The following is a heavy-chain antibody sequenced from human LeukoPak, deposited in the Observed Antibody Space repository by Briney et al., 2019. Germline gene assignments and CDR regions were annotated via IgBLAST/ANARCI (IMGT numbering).Heavy chain of an antibody. CDR1: GFTFSSYA. J-gene: IGHJ6*02. Sequence: GGSLRLSCAASGFTFSSYAMSWVRQAPGKGLEWVSAISGSGGSTYYADSVKGRFTISRDNSKNTLYLQMNSLRAEDTAVYYCAKASGRYYFYGMDVWGQGTTVTVSS. V-gene: IGHV3-23*01. CDR3: AKASGRYYFYGMDV. CDR2: ISGSGGST. D-gene: IGHD2-15*01.